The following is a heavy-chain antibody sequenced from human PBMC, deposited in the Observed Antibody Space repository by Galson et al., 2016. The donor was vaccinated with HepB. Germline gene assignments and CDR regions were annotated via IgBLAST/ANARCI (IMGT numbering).Heavy chain of an antibody. J-gene: IGHJ5*02. Sequence: QSGAEVKKSGESLKISCKGSGSTFTSDWIGWVRQMPGKGLEWMGIIYPGDSETRYSPSFEGQVTISADKSINTAYLQWSSLKSSDTAIYYCARHRYSDGSGSYLFDPWGQGTLVTVSS. CDR3: ARHRYSDGSGSYLFDP. V-gene: IGHV5-51*01. D-gene: IGHD3-10*01. CDR1: GSTFTSDW. CDR2: IYPGDSET.